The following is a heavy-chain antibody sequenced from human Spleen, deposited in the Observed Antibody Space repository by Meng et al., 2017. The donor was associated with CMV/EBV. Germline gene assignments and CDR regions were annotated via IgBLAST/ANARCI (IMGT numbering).Heavy chain of an antibody. CDR2: ISSSYAV. V-gene: IGHV3-69-1*01. CDR1: GFRFSDYY. CDR3: ARDGWDQAYYYYYYGMDV. J-gene: IGHJ6*02. D-gene: IGHD1-26*01. Sequence: GESLKISCAASGFRFSDYYMTWIRQAPGKGLEWVSYISSSYAVDYADSLKGRFTISRDNAKNSLYLQMNSLRAEDTAVYYCARDGWDQAYYYYYYGMDVWGQGTTVTVSS.